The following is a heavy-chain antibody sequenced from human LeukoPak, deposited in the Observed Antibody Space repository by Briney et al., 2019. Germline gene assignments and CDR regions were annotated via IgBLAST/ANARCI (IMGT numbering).Heavy chain of an antibody. CDR2: IIPIFGTA. J-gene: IGHJ4*02. V-gene: IGHV1-69*05. Sequence: SVKVSCKASGGTFSSYAISWVRQAPGQGLEWMGRIIPIFGTANYAQKFQGRVTITTDESTSTAYMELSSLRSEDTAVYYCASPKTMELLSGSSQFDYWGQGTLVTVSS. CDR3: ASPKTMELLSGSSQFDY. D-gene: IGHD1-26*01. CDR1: GGTFSSYA.